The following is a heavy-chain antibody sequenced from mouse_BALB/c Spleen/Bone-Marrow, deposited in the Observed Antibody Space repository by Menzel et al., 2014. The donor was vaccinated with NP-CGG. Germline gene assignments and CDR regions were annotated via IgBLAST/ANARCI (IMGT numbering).Heavy chain of an antibody. Sequence: VHLVESGAELVRPGTSVKVSCKASGYAFTNYLIEWVKQRPGQGLEWIGVINPGSGGTNCNEKFKAKATLTADKSSSTAYMRLSSLTSDNSAVYFCARCLTGTSAMDYWGQGTSVTVSS. CDR1: GYAFTNYL. CDR3: ARCLTGTSAMDY. V-gene: IGHV1-54*01. D-gene: IGHD4-1*01. J-gene: IGHJ4*01. CDR2: INPGSGGT.